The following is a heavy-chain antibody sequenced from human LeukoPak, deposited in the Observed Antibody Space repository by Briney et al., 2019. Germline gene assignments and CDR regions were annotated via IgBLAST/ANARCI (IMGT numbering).Heavy chain of an antibody. Sequence: GGSLRLSCAASGFTFSDHFLDWVRQAPGEGLEWVGRTRNKANSYITEYAASVKGRFTISRDDSKNSLYLQMSSLKTDDTAMYYCASIRGTFGYWGQGTLVTVST. V-gene: IGHV3-72*01. CDR1: GFTFSDHF. D-gene: IGHD1-26*01. CDR3: ASIRGTFGY. J-gene: IGHJ4*02. CDR2: TRNKANSYIT.